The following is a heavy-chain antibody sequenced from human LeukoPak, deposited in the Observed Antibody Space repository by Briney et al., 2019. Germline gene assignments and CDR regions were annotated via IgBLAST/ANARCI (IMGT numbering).Heavy chain of an antibody. CDR3: ASASTRRELAYYYYGMDV. J-gene: IGHJ6*02. Sequence: ASVKVFCKASGYTFTGYYMHWVRQAPGQGLEWMGWINPNSGGTNYAQKFQGRVTMTRDTSISTAYMELSRLRSDDTAVYYCASASTRRELAYYYYGMDVWGQGTTVTVSS. CDR1: GYTFTGYY. V-gene: IGHV1-2*02. CDR2: INPNSGGT. D-gene: IGHD1-26*01.